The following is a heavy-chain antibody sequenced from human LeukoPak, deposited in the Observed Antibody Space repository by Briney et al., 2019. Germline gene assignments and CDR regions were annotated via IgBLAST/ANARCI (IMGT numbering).Heavy chain of an antibody. CDR1: GGSISSYY. V-gene: IGHV4-59*01. Sequence: SETLSLTCTVSGGSISSYYWSWIRQPPGKGLEWIGYIYYSGSTNYNPSLKSRVTISVDTSKNQFSLKLSSVTAADTAVYYCAKWEYSSGWYFFDYWGQGTLVTVSS. CDR2: IYYSGST. D-gene: IGHD6-19*01. CDR3: AKWEYSSGWYFFDY. J-gene: IGHJ4*02.